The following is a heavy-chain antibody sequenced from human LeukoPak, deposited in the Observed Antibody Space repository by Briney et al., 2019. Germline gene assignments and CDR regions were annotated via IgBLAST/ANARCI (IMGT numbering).Heavy chain of an antibody. CDR2: INPNSGGT. CDR1: GYTFTGYY. J-gene: IGHJ4*02. V-gene: IGHV1-2*02. D-gene: IGHD2/OR15-2a*01. CDR3: ARVPAIVSIWYYFDY. Sequence: ASVKVSCKASGYTFTGYYMHWVRQAPGQGLEWMGWINPNSGGTNYAQKFQGRVTMTRDTSISTAYMELSRLRSDDTAVYYCARVPAIVSIWYYFDYWGQGTPVTVSS.